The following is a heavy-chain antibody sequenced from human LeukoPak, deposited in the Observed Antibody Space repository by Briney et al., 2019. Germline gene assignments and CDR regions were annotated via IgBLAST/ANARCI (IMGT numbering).Heavy chain of an antibody. J-gene: IGHJ2*01. CDR3: ARDNCGGDCHYDY. CDR1: GYTFTSYA. CDR2: INAGNGNT. V-gene: IGHV1-3*03. Sequence: ASVKVSCKASGYTFTSYAMHWVRQAPGQRLEWMGWINAGNGNTKYSQEFQGRVTITRDTSASTAYMELSSLRSEDMAVYYCARDNCGGDCHYDYWGRGTLVTVSS. D-gene: IGHD2-21*02.